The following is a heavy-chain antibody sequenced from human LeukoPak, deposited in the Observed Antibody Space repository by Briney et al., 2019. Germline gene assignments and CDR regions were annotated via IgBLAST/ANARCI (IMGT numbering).Heavy chain of an antibody. CDR1: GFTFSSYS. CDR2: ISSSSSTI. V-gene: IGHV3-48*04. D-gene: IGHD2-2*01. CDR3: AREYQLLHFDY. Sequence: PGGSLRLSCAASGFTFSSYSMNWVRQAPGKGLEWVSYISSSSSTIYYADSVKGRFTISRDHAKNSLYLQMNRLRAEDTAVYYCAREYQLLHFDYWGQGTLVTVSS. J-gene: IGHJ4*02.